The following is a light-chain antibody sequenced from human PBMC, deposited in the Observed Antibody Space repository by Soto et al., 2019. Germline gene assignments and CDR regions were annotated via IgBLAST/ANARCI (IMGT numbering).Light chain of an antibody. J-gene: IGKJ4*01. V-gene: IGKV1-39*01. CDR1: QSVNKY. CDR2: AAS. CDR3: QQSFSTPLS. Sequence: DIQMTQSPSSLSASVGDRVTISCRASQSVNKYLNWYQQKPGNVPTLLIYAASTLQGGVPSRFNGSGFGTDFTVTISNLQPEDFAPYYCQQSFSTPLSFGGGTKVEIK.